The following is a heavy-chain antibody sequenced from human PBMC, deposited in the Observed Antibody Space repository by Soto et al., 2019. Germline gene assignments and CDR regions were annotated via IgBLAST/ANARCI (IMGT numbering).Heavy chain of an antibody. CDR1: GYTFTSYG. CDR3: ARVVYCSGGSCYSPYDYIDY. J-gene: IGHJ4*02. D-gene: IGHD2-15*01. Sequence: ASVKVSCKASGYTFTSYGISWVRQAPGQGLEWMGWISAYNGNTNYAQKLQGRVTMTTDTSTSTAYMELRSLRSDDTAVYYCARVVYCSGGSCYSPYDYIDYWGQGTLVTVSS. V-gene: IGHV1-18*01. CDR2: ISAYNGNT.